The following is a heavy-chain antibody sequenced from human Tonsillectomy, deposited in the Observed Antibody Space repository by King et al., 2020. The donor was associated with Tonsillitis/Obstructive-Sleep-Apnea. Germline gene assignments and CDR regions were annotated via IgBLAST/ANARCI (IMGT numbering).Heavy chain of an antibody. CDR2: ISYDGSNK. Sequence: VQLVESGGGVVQPGRSLRLSCAASGFTFSSYAMHWVRQAPGKGLEWVAVISYDGSNKYYADSVKGRFTISRDNSKNTRYLQMNSLRAEDTAVYYCAREAGVVPAVSFDYWGQGTLVTVSS. J-gene: IGHJ4*02. CDR1: GFTFSSYA. D-gene: IGHD2-2*01. CDR3: AREAGVVPAVSFDY. V-gene: IGHV3-30*01.